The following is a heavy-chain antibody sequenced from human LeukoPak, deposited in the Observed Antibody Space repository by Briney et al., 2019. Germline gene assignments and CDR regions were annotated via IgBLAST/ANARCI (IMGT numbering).Heavy chain of an antibody. D-gene: IGHD6-13*01. V-gene: IGHV4-34*01. Sequence: TSETLSLTCAVYGGSFSSYYWSWIRQPPGKGLEWIGEINHSGSTNYNPSLKSRVTISVDTSKNQFSLKLSSVTAADTAVYYCARRWGRIAAAGNWFDPWGQGTLVTVSS. CDR2: INHSGST. CDR3: ARRWGRIAAAGNWFDP. CDR1: GGSFSSYY. J-gene: IGHJ5*02.